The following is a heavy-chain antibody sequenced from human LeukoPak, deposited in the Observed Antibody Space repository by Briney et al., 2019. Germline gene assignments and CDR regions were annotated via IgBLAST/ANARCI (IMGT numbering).Heavy chain of an antibody. V-gene: IGHV3-53*01. Sequence: GGSLRLSCAASGFTVSSNYMSWVRQAPGKGLEWVSVIYSGGSTYYSDAVKGRFTISRDNSNNTLYLQMNGLRAEDTAVYYCAKSGGVRFDPWGQGTLVTVSS. J-gene: IGHJ5*02. CDR1: GFTVSSNY. CDR3: AKSGGVRFDP. CDR2: IYSGGST. D-gene: IGHD3-16*01.